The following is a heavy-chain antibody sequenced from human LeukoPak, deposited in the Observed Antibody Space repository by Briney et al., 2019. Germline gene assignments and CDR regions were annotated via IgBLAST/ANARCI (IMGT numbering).Heavy chain of an antibody. CDR3: ARAVIVDIVATIGSNLFDP. Sequence: SETLSLTCTVSLDSTTSNFWSWVRQPPGKSLEWIGEMYIFRSPNYNPSLQSRVTISIDRSRNQIVLELSSVTAADTAVYYCARAVIVDIVATIGSNLFDPWGQGTLVTVSS. CDR2: MYIFRSP. V-gene: IGHV4-4*02. CDR1: LDSTTSNFW. J-gene: IGHJ5*02. D-gene: IGHD5-12*01.